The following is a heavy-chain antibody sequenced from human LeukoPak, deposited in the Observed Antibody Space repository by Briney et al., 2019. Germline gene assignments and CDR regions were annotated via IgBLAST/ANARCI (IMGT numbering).Heavy chain of an antibody. Sequence: GGSLRLSCAASGFTFSSYGMHWVRQAPGKGLEWVAVIWYDGSNKYYADSAKGRFTISRDNSKNTLYLQMNSLRAEDTAVYYCARDDTHYDFWSGYPSYYYGMDVWGQGTTVTVSS. V-gene: IGHV3-33*01. D-gene: IGHD3-3*01. CDR2: IWYDGSNK. J-gene: IGHJ6*02. CDR3: ARDDTHYDFWSGYPSYYYGMDV. CDR1: GFTFSSYG.